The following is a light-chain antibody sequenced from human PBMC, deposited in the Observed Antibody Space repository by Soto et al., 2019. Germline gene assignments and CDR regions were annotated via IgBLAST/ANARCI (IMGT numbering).Light chain of an antibody. V-gene: IGLV1-44*01. CDR2: SNN. CDR3: AAWDDSLNGYV. CDR1: TSNIGSNT. Sequence: QSVLTQPPSASGTAGQRVTISCSGSTSNIGSNTVNWYQQLPGTAPTTLIYSNNQRPSGVPDRFSGSKSGTSGSLAISGLLSEDEADYYCAAWDDSLNGYVFGTGTKLTVL. J-gene: IGLJ1*01.